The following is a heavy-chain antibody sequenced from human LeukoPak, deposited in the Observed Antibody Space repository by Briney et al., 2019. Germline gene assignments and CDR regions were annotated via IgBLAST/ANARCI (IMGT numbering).Heavy chain of an antibody. CDR2: IDHSGST. J-gene: IGHJ5*02. D-gene: IGHD3-3*01. V-gene: IGHV4-34*01. Sequence: SETLSLTCAVYGGSFSGFYWSWIRQPPGKGLEWIGEIDHSGSTNYNPSLKSRVTISVDTSKNQFSLKLSSVTAADTAVYYCARGGLITIFGVVSAATFDPWGQGTLVTVSS. CDR1: GGSFSGFY. CDR3: ARGGLITIFGVVSAATFDP.